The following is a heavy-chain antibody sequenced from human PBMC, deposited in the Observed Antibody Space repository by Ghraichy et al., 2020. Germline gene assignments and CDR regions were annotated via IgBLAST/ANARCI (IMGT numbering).Heavy chain of an antibody. D-gene: IGHD3-10*01. CDR3: ARAMVRGASSLFYAFDI. J-gene: IGHJ3*02. Sequence: SETLSLTCAVSGGSISSGGYSWSWIRQPPGKGLEWIGYIYHSGSTYYNPSLKSRVTISVDRSKNQFSLKLSSVTAADTAVYYCARAMVRGASSLFYAFDIWGQGTMVTVSS. CDR2: IYHSGST. V-gene: IGHV4-30-2*01. CDR1: GGSISSGGYS.